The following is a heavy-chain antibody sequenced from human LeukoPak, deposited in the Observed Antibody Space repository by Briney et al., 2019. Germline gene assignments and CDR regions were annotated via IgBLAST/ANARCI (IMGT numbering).Heavy chain of an antibody. D-gene: IGHD3-22*01. V-gene: IGHV4-4*07. J-gene: IGHJ4*02. CDR1: GGSFSGYY. Sequence: SETLSLTCAVYGGSFSGYYWSWIRQPAGKGLEWIGHIHTSGSTNYNPSLKSRVTMSVDTSKNQFSLKLSSVTAADTAVYYCARDAYYYDSSGYFRFDYWGQGTLVTVSS. CDR3: ARDAYYYDSSGYFRFDY. CDR2: IHTSGST.